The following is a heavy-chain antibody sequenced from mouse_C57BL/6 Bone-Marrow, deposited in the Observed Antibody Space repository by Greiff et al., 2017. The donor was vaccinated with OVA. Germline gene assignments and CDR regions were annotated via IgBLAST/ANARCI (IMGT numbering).Heavy chain of an antibody. J-gene: IGHJ3*01. CDR3: VHTWVAD. CDR1: GYTFTDYY. D-gene: IGHD3-1*01. CDR2: INTNNGGT. V-gene: IGHV1-26*01. Sequence: EVQLQQSGPELVKPGASVKISCKASGYTFTDYYMNWVKQSPGKSLEWIGDINTNNGGTRYKQQFNGKAPLPVAKSSTPAYMALRSLTSEDSAGYDCVHTWVADWGQGTMVTVSA.